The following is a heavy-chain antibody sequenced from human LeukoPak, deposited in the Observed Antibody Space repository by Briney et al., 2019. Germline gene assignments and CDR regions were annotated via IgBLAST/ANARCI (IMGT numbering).Heavy chain of an antibody. CDR3: ARARAYSSSSAPLGY. CDR1: GGTFSSYA. J-gene: IGHJ4*02. CDR2: IIPIFGTA. Sequence: SVKVSCKASGGTFSSYAISWVRQAPRQGLEWMGGIIPIFGTANYAQKFQGRVTITTDESTSTAYMELSSLRSEDTAVYYCARARAYSSSSAPLGYWGQGTLVTVSS. V-gene: IGHV1-69*05. D-gene: IGHD6-6*01.